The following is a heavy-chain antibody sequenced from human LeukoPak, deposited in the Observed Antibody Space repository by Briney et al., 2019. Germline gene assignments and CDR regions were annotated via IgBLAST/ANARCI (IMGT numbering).Heavy chain of an antibody. D-gene: IGHD3-22*01. Sequence: SETLSLTCTVSGGSISSSSYYWGWIRRPPGKGLEWIGSIYYSGSTYYNPSLKSRVTISVDTSKNQFSLKLSSVTAADTAVYYCARQGGSGFCRFDPWGQGTLVTVSS. CDR3: ARQGGSGFCRFDP. J-gene: IGHJ5*02. V-gene: IGHV4-39*01. CDR1: GGSISSSSYY. CDR2: IYYSGST.